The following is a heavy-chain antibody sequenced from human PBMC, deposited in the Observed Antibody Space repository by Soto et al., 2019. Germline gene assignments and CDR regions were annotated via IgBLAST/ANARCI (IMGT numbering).Heavy chain of an antibody. CDR3: THGLAAAGTNY. J-gene: IGHJ4*02. D-gene: IGHD6-13*01. Sequence: GGSLRLSCAASGFTFNAAWMSWVRQAPGKGLEWVGRIKSKTDGGTTDFAAPVKGRFTISRDDSKNTVYLQMNSLKIEDTAVSYCTHGLAAAGTNYWGQGTLVTVSS. CDR1: GFTFNAAW. V-gene: IGHV3-15*01. CDR2: IKSKTDGGTT.